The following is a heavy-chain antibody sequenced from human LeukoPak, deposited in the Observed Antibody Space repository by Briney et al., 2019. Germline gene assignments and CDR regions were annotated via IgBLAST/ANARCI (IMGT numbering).Heavy chain of an antibody. CDR2: ISGSGGST. Sequence: GGSLRLSCAASGFTFSSYAMSWVRPAPGEGVEWVSAISGSGGSTYYADAVRGRLTISRDNSKNTLYLQMTSLRAEDTAVYYCAKVDHRIAVAAAFDYWGQGTLVTVSS. D-gene: IGHD6-19*01. V-gene: IGHV3-23*01. CDR1: GFTFSSYA. CDR3: AKVDHRIAVAAAFDY. J-gene: IGHJ4*02.